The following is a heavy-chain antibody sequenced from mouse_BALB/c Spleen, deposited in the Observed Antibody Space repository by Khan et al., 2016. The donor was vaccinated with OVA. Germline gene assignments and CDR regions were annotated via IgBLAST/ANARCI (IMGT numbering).Heavy chain of an antibody. Sequence: EVQLVETGPGLVKPSQSLSLTCTVTGYSITSEYTWNWIRQFPGNKLEWMGFISYSGNTSYNPSLKSRISITRDTSKNQFFLQLNSVTSEDTATYDSARKEYHDYDPFPYWGQGTLVTVSA. CDR2: ISYSGNT. J-gene: IGHJ3*01. CDR1: GYSITSEYT. D-gene: IGHD2-4*01. V-gene: IGHV3-2*02. CDR3: ARKEYHDYDPFPY.